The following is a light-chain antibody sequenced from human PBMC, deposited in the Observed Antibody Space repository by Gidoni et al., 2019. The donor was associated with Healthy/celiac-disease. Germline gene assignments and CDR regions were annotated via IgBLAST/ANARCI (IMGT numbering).Light chain of an antibody. CDR3: QQYYSYPPIT. V-gene: IGKV1-8*01. Sequence: AIRMTQSPSSFSASTGDRVTITCRASQGISSYLAWYQQKPGKAPKLLIYAASTLQSGVPSRFSGSGSGTDFTLTISCLQSEDCATYYCQQYYSYPPITFGQXTRLEIK. CDR1: QGISSY. CDR2: AAS. J-gene: IGKJ5*01.